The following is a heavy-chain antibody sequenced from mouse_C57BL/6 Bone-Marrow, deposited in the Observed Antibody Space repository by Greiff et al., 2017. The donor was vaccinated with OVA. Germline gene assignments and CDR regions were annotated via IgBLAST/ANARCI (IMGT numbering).Heavy chain of an antibody. CDR3: ARGYDGYYGWYFDV. J-gene: IGHJ1*03. CDR1: GYTFTSYW. CDR2: IYPGSGST. V-gene: IGHV1-55*01. Sequence: QVQLKQPGAELVKPGASVKMSCKASGYTFTSYWITWVKQRPGQGLEWIGDIYPGSGSTNYNEKFKSKATLTVDTSSSTAYMQLSSLTSEDSAVYYCARGYDGYYGWYFDVWGTGTTVTVSS. D-gene: IGHD2-3*01.